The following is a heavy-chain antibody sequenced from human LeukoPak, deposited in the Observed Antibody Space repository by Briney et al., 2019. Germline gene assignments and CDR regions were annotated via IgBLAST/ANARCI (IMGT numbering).Heavy chain of an antibody. J-gene: IGHJ2*01. CDR3: ARAVRGLGYFEL. Sequence: ASETLSLTCSVSGGSISSYHWSWIRQPPGKGLEWIGYIFYSGSTNYNPSLKSRVTMSVDTSKNQFSLKLSSVTAADTAVYFCARAVRGLGYFELWGRGTLVTVSS. D-gene: IGHD3-16*01. V-gene: IGHV4-59*01. CDR1: GGSISSYH. CDR2: IFYSGST.